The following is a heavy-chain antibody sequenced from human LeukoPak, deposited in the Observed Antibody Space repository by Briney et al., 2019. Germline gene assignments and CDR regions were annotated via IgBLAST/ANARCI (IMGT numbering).Heavy chain of an antibody. CDR2: ISSSSSYI. D-gene: IGHD1-26*01. CDR3: VVGATTLFDY. V-gene: IGHV3-21*01. Sequence: GGSLRLSCAASGFPFSSYSMNWVRQAPGKGLEWVSSISSSSSYIYYADSVKGRFTISRDNAKNSLYLQMNSLRAEDTAVYYCVVGATTLFDYWGQGTLVTVSS. J-gene: IGHJ4*02. CDR1: GFPFSSYS.